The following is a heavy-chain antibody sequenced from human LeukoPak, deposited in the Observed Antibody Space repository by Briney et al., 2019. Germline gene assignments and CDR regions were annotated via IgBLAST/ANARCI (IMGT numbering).Heavy chain of an antibody. J-gene: IGHJ5*02. CDR3: ARGNLMGNWFDP. CDR2: IYYSGST. D-gene: IGHD3-16*01. Sequence: PSETLSLTCTVSGASISSYYWSWIRQPPGKGLEWIGYIYYSGSTNYNPSLKSRVTISVDTSKNQFSLKPNSVTAADTAVYYCARGNLMGNWFDPWGQGTLVTVSS. V-gene: IGHV4-59*01. CDR1: GASISSYY.